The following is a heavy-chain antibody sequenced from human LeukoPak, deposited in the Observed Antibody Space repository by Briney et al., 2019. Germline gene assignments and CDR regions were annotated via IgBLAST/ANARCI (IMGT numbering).Heavy chain of an antibody. J-gene: IGHJ3*02. CDR3: ARNSITIFGVVKGALDI. CDR2: IYYSGST. CDR1: GGSISSYY. V-gene: IGHV4-59*08. D-gene: IGHD3-3*01. Sequence: PSETLSLTCTVSGGSISSYYWSWIRQPPGKGLEWIGYIYYSGSTNYNPSLKSRVTISVDTSKNQFSLKLSSVTAADTAVYYCARNSITIFGVVKGALDIWGQGTMVTVSS.